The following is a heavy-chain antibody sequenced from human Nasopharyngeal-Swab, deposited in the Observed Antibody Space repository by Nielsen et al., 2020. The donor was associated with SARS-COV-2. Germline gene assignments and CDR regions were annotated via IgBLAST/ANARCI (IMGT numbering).Heavy chain of an antibody. D-gene: IGHD2/OR15-2a*01. CDR1: GNSLSELS. J-gene: IGHJ5*02. CDR3: ATERGGYFMGNWFDP. CDR2: FDPEDGKI. Sequence: ASVKVSCKLSGNSLSELSIHWVRQAPGKGLEWMGGFDPEDGKISYAQNFEGRLSMTEDTSTDTAYMELNTLRSEDTAVYWCATERGGYFMGNWFDPWGQGTLVTVSS. V-gene: IGHV1-24*01.